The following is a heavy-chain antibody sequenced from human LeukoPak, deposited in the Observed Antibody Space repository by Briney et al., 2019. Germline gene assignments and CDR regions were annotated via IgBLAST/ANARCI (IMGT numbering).Heavy chain of an antibody. V-gene: IGHV3-21*01. Sequence: TGGSLRLSCAASGFTFSSYSMNWVRQTPGKGLEWVSSISSSSSYIYYADSVKGQFTISRDNAKNSLYLQMNSLRAEDTAVYYCARAESPITMIVVVSAFDIWGLGTMVTVSS. J-gene: IGHJ3*02. CDR3: ARAESPITMIVVVSAFDI. D-gene: IGHD3-22*01. CDR2: ISSSSSYI. CDR1: GFTFSSYS.